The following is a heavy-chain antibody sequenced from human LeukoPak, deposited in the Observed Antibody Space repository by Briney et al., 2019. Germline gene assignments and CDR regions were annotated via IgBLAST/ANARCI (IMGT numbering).Heavy chain of an antibody. J-gene: IGHJ4*02. V-gene: IGHV4-31*03. CDR2: IYYSGST. CDR3: ARTYYYGSGRWETSQRLGEY. Sequence: SQTLSLTCTVSGGSISSGGYYWSWIRQHPGKGLEWIGYIYYSGSTYYNPSLKSRVTISVDTSKNQFSLKLSSVTAADTAVYYCARTYYYGSGRWETSQRLGEYWGQGTLVTVPS. D-gene: IGHD3-10*01. CDR1: GGSISSGGYY.